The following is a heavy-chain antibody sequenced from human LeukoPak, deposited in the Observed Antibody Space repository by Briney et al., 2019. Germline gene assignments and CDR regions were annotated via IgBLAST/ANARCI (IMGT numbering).Heavy chain of an antibody. CDR2: FSWDGINT. J-gene: IGHJ4*02. CDR1: GFSFAGYT. CDR3: AKDNFGTIDY. D-gene: IGHD3/OR15-3a*01. Sequence: GGSLRLSCAASGFSFAGYTMLWVRQAPGKGLEWVSLFSWDGINTYYADSVKGRFTISRDNSKNSLYLQMNSLRTEDTALYYCAKDNFGTIDYWGQGTLVTVSS. V-gene: IGHV3-43*01.